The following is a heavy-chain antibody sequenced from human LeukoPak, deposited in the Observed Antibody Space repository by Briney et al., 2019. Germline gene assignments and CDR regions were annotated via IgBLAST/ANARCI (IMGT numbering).Heavy chain of an antibody. V-gene: IGHV5-51*01. CDR2: IYPGDSDT. CDR3: ARLPILSYCDY. Sequence: KPSETLSLTCSVSGGSISSYYWSWIRQPPGKGLEWTGIIYPGDSDTRYSPSFQGQVTISADKSISTAYLQWSSLRASDTAMYYCARLPILSYCDYWGQGALVTVSS. CDR1: GGSISSYY. D-gene: IGHD3-3*02. J-gene: IGHJ4*02.